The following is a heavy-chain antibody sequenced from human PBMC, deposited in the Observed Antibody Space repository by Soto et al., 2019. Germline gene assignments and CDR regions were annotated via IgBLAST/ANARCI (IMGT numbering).Heavy chain of an antibody. CDR3: ARRLYSSSSYYHYGMDV. CDR1: GYSFTSYW. CDR2: IDPSDSYT. V-gene: IGHV5-10-1*01. J-gene: IGHJ6*02. Sequence: PGESLKISCKGSGYSFTSYWISWVRQMPGKGLEWMGRIDPSDSYTNYSPSFQGHVTISADKSISTAYLQWSSLKASDTAMYYCARRLYSSSSYYHYGMDVWGQGTTVTVSS. D-gene: IGHD6-6*01.